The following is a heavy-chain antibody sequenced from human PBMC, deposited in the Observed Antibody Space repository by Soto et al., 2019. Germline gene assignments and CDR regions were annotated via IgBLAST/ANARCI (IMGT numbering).Heavy chain of an antibody. CDR2: INAGNGNT. J-gene: IGHJ4*02. Sequence: QVPLVQSGAEVKKPGASVKVSCKASGYTFTRYAMHWVRQAPGQRLEWMGWINAGNGNTKYSQKFQGRVTITRDTSACTAYMELSSLRSEDTAVYYCARDQDYDFWSGYYTGIFDYRGQGTLVTVSS. D-gene: IGHD3-3*01. CDR1: GYTFTRYA. CDR3: ARDQDYDFWSGYYTGIFDY. V-gene: IGHV1-3*01.